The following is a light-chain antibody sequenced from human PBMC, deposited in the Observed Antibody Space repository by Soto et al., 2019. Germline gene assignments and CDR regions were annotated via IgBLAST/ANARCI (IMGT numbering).Light chain of an antibody. Sequence: EIGLTQSPGTLSLSPVERATLSCRASQSVSSSYLAWYQQKPGQAPRLLIYGASSRATGIPDRFTGSGSGTDFTLTIRSLEPEDFAVYYCQQFGGSPLFTFGPGTKVDIK. J-gene: IGKJ3*01. V-gene: IGKV3-20*01. CDR1: QSVSSSY. CDR3: QQFGGSPLFT. CDR2: GAS.